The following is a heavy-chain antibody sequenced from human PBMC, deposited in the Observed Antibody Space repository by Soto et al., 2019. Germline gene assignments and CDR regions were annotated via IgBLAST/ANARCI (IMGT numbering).Heavy chain of an antibody. V-gene: IGHV4-59*01. CDR3: ARVPMGRGVIRYYYYGMDV. D-gene: IGHD3-10*01. J-gene: IGHJ6*02. CDR1: GGSISSYY. CDR2: IYYSGST. Sequence: KPSETLSLTCTVSGGSISSYYWSWIRQPPGKGLEWIGYIYYSGSTNYNPSLKSRVTISVDTSKNQFSLKLSSVTAADTAVYYCARVPMGRGVIRYYYYGMDVWGQGTTVTVSS.